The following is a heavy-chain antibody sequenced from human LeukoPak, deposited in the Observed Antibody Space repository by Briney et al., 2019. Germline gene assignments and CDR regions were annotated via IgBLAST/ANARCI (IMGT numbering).Heavy chain of an antibody. V-gene: IGHV5-51*01. Sequence: GESLKISCKGSGYSFTSYWIGWVRQLPGKGLEWMGIIYPGDSDTRYSPSFQGQVTISADKSISTAYLQWSSLKASDTAMYYCARLIYYDSSGRGPLDYWGQGTLVTVSS. CDR2: IYPGDSDT. CDR1: GYSFTSYW. CDR3: ARLIYYDSSGRGPLDY. D-gene: IGHD3-22*01. J-gene: IGHJ4*02.